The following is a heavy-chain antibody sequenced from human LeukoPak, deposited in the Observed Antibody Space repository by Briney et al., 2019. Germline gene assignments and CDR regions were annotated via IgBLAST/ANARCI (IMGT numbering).Heavy chain of an antibody. CDR2: IRSDGTTK. J-gene: IGHJ4*02. CDR1: GFTFSPYA. CDR3: TRNTGSHLGPGDS. V-gene: IGHV3-30*04. Sequence: GRSLRLSCAASGFTFSPYALHWVRQAPGKGLEWVAVIRSDGTTKYYVDPVKGRFTISRDNSQNTLSLQMDSLRPEDTAIYYCTRNTGSHLGPGDSWGRGTLVTVSS. D-gene: IGHD1-26*01.